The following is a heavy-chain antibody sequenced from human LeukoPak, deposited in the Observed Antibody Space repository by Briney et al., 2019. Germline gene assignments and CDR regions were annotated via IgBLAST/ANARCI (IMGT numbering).Heavy chain of an antibody. CDR3: AKYCGGGCFRNFDS. CDR2: IGPESGDI. Sequence: GGSLRLSCAASGFTFSTFAMAWVRQAPGRGLEWVSVIGPESGDIRYSDSVKGRFTISRDNSKSTLFLQMNSRRADDTALYYCAKYCGGGCFRNFDSWGQGTLVTVSS. J-gene: IGHJ4*02. CDR1: GFTFSTFA. D-gene: IGHD2-21*02. V-gene: IGHV3-23*01.